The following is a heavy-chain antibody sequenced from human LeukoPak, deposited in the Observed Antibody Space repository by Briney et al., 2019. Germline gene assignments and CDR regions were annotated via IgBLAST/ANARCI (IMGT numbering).Heavy chain of an antibody. CDR2: SRNKAESYTT. V-gene: IGHV3-72*01. J-gene: IGHJ3*02. Sequence: GGSLRLSCAASGFTFSDHYMDWVRQSPGKGLEWVGRSRNKAESYTTQYAASVKGRFTISRDDSKNSLFLQMNSLKTEDTAVYYCARVYHFGSGTYPAFDTWGQGTMVTVSS. CDR3: ARVYHFGSGTYPAFDT. CDR1: GFTFSDHY. D-gene: IGHD3-10*01.